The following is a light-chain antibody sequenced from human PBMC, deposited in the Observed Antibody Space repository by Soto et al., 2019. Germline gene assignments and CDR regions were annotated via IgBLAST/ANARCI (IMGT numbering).Light chain of an antibody. Sequence: QSALTQPRSVSGSPGQSVAISCTGNSSDVGGYDYVSWLQQHPGKAPKLMIYDVSKRPSGVPDRFSGSKSGNTASLTIAGLQAEDEADYYCCSYAGSPYVFGTGTKVTVL. CDR1: SSDVGGYDY. CDR2: DVS. CDR3: CSYAGSPYV. V-gene: IGLV2-11*01. J-gene: IGLJ1*01.